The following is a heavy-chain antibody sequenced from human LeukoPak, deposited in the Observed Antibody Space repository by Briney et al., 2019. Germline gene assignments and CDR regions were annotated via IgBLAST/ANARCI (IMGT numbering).Heavy chain of an antibody. J-gene: IGHJ4*02. V-gene: IGHV4-59*08. Sequence: PSETLSLTCTVSGGSIGSDYWTWIRQPPGKGLEYIGYIYYTGGTNYNPSLKSRVTISVDTSKNQFSLKLSSVTAADTAVYFCAKYGNSGWVIDNWGQGTLVAVSS. D-gene: IGHD6-19*01. CDR3: AKYGNSGWVIDN. CDR1: GGSIGSDY. CDR2: IYYTGGT.